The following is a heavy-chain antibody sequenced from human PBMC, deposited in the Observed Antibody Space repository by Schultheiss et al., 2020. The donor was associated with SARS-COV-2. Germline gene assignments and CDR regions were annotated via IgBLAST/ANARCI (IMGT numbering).Heavy chain of an antibody. V-gene: IGHV1-2*04. J-gene: IGHJ4*02. CDR3: ARVRGTTGTIDY. Sequence: ASVKVSCKASGYTFTSYGISWVRQAPGQGLEWMGWINPNSGGTNYAQKFQGWVTMTRDTSIGTAYMELSRLRSDDTAVYYCARVRGTTGTIDYWGQGTLVTVSS. CDR1: GYTFTSYG. CDR2: INPNSGGT. D-gene: IGHD1-1*01.